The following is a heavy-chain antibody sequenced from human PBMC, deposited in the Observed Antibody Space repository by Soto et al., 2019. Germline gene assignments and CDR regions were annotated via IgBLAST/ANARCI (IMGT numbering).Heavy chain of an antibody. V-gene: IGHV4-34*01. CDR2: INHSGST. D-gene: IGHD2-2*01. Sequence: SETLSLTCAVYGGSFSGYYWSWIRQPPGKGLEWIGEINHSGSTNYNPSLKSRVTISVDTSKNQFSLKLSSVTAADTAVYYCAARHLVVPAARGAFDIWGQGTMVTVSS. CDR3: AARHLVVPAARGAFDI. J-gene: IGHJ3*02. CDR1: GGSFSGYY.